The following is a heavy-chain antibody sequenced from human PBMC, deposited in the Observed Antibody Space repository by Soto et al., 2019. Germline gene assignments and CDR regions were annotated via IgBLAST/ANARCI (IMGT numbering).Heavy chain of an antibody. CDR1: DGSVNIGAYY. J-gene: IGHJ4*01. D-gene: IGHD4-17*01. CDR2: IYYSGSA. CDR3: ARAANYGVLDY. Sequence: IQSVTWTVADGSVNIGAYYWSCIRQSPGKGLEWIGYIYYSGSAYYNPSLKSRITISVDTSKNQFSLKLSSVTAADTAVYYCARAANYGVLDYWGHGTLVTVSS. V-gene: IGHV4-30-4*08.